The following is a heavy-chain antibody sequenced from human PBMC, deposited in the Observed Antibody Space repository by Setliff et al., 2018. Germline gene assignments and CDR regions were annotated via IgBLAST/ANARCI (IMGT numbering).Heavy chain of an antibody. V-gene: IGHV3-23*01. CDR3: AKNGFGVVALGVNNWFDP. J-gene: IGHJ5*02. CDR2: IGESGGDT. Sequence: GGSLRLSCAASGFIFNTYTIHWVRQAPGKGLEWVSVIGESGGDTYYADSVKGRFTISRDNSKNTLYLQMNSLRAEDTAVYYCAKNGFGVVALGVNNWFDPWGQGTLVTVSS. D-gene: IGHD3-10*01. CDR1: GFIFNTYT.